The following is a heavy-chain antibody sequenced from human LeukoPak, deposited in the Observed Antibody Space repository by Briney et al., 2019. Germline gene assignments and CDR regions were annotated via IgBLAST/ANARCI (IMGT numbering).Heavy chain of an antibody. Sequence: SETLSLTCTVSGGSTSSYYWSWIRQPPGKGLEWIGYIYYSGSTNYNPSLKSRVTISVDTSKNQFSLKLSSVTAADTAVYYCARLLVRGVYYFDYWGQGTLVTVSS. J-gene: IGHJ4*02. V-gene: IGHV4-59*08. CDR2: IYYSGST. D-gene: IGHD3-10*01. CDR3: ARLLVRGVYYFDY. CDR1: GGSTSSYY.